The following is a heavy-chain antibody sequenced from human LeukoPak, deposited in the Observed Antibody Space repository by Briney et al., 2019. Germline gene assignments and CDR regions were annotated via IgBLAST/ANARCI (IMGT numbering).Heavy chain of an antibody. V-gene: IGHV3-53*01. CDR2: IYTGDTT. CDR1: GFIVTNNY. D-gene: IGHD2-15*01. CDR3: TTLYGGQRADGY. J-gene: IGHJ4*02. Sequence: GGSLRLSCAASGFIVTNNYMSWVRQAPGKGLEWVSSIYTGDTTEYAGSVKGRFTISRDNSKNTLYLQMNSLRTEDTAVYYCTTLYGGQRADGYWGQGTLVTVSS.